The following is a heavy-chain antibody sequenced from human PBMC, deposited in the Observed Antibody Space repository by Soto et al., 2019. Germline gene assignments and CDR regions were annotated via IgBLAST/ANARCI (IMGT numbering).Heavy chain of an antibody. CDR3: ARDSPSGYYDSSGYYWDAFDN. V-gene: IGHV3-21*01. CDR2: ISSSSSYI. Sequence: GGSLRLSCAASGFTFSSYSMNWVRQAPGKGLEWVSSISSSSSYIYYADSVQGRFTISRDNAKNSLYLQMNSLRAEDTAVYYCARDSPSGYYDSSGYYWDAFDNWGQGTMVTVSS. D-gene: IGHD3-22*01. CDR1: GFTFSSYS. J-gene: IGHJ3*02.